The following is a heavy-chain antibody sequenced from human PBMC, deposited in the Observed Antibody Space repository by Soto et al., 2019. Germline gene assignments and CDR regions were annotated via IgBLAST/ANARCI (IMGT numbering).Heavy chain of an antibody. CDR2: IIPILGIT. Sequence: SVKVSCKASGGTFSSYTISWVRQAPGQGLEWKGKIIPILGITNYAQKFQGRVTITADKSTSTAYMELSSLRSEDTAVYYCARERGYDFWSGYYKPGPFDYWGQGTLVTVSS. CDR3: ARERGYDFWSGYYKPGPFDY. V-gene: IGHV1-69*04. D-gene: IGHD3-3*01. J-gene: IGHJ4*02. CDR1: GGTFSSYT.